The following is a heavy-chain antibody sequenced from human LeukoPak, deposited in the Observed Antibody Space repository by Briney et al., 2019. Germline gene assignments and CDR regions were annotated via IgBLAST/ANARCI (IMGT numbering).Heavy chain of an antibody. V-gene: IGHV4-39*01. CDR1: GGSISSYY. CDR2: IYYSGST. Sequence: SETLSLTCTVSGGSISSYYWSWIRQPPGKGLEWIGSIYYSGSTYYNPSLKSRVTISVDTSKNQFSLKLSSVTAADTAVYYCARGYYYDSSGFVEYWGQGTLVTVSS. CDR3: ARGYYYDSSGFVEY. D-gene: IGHD3-22*01. J-gene: IGHJ4*02.